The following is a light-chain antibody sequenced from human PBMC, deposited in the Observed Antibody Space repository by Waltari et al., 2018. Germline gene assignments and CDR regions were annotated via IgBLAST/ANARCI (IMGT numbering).Light chain of an antibody. CDR1: NIGVKS. CDR3: QVWDSNTDHVV. J-gene: IGLJ2*01. Sequence: SSVLTQPPSVSLAPGKTARITCGGNNIGVKSVHCYQQKPGQAPALVIYDDSDRPSGIPERFSGSNSGNTATLTISRVEAGDEADYYCQVWDSNTDHVVFGGGTKLTVL. V-gene: IGLV3-21*01. CDR2: DDS.